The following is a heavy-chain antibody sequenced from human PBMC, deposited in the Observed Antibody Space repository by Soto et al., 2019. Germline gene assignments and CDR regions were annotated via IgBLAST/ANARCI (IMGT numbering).Heavy chain of an antibody. D-gene: IGHD5-18*01. CDR2: IYHSGST. J-gene: IGHJ4*02. CDR1: GGSISSGGYS. CDR3: ARGRYSFDY. Sequence: SETLSLTCAVSGGSISSGGYSWSWIRQPPGKGLEWIGYIYHSGSTYYNPSLKSRVTISVDRSKNQFSLKLSSVTAADTAVYYCARGRYSFDYWGQGTLVTVSS. V-gene: IGHV4-30-2*01.